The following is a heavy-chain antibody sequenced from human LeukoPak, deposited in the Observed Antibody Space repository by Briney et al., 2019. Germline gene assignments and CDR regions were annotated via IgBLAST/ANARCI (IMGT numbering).Heavy chain of an antibody. CDR1: KFTVSGNY. D-gene: IGHD1-26*01. Sequence: GGSLRLSCAASKFTVSGNYMSWVRQAPGKGLEWVSVIYSGGSTYYADSVKGRFTISRDNAKNSLYLQMNSLRAEDTAVYYCAREITWEVPPIWGQGTMVTVSS. CDR2: IYSGGST. V-gene: IGHV3-66*01. CDR3: AREITWEVPPI. J-gene: IGHJ3*02.